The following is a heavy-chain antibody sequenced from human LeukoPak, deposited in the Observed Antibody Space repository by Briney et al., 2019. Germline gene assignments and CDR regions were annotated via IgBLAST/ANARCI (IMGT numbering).Heavy chain of an antibody. CDR2: ISAYNGNT. D-gene: IGHD1-1*01. CDR3: ARIDWLPLEPRFDP. Sequence: ASVKVSCKASGYTFTSYGISWVRQAPGQGLEWMGWISAYNGNTNYAQKLQGRVTMTTDTSTSTAYMELRSLRSDDTAVYYCARIDWLPLEPRFDPWGQGTLVTVSS. CDR1: GYTFTSYG. J-gene: IGHJ5*02. V-gene: IGHV1-18*01.